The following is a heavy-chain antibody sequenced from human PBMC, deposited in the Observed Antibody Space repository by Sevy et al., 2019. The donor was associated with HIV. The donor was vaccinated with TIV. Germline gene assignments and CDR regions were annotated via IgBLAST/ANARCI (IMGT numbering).Heavy chain of an antibody. Sequence: GGSLRLSCVVSGISFTTSGMHWVRQAPGKGLEWVAVISYHGRDKFYAESVKGRSTISRDNSKNMLYLQINSLRAEDTAVYYCAKDFTGDNGMDVWGQGTMVTVSS. CDR3: AKDFTGDNGMDV. CDR1: GISFTTSG. J-gene: IGHJ6*02. CDR2: ISYHGRDK. V-gene: IGHV3-30*18. D-gene: IGHD3-9*01.